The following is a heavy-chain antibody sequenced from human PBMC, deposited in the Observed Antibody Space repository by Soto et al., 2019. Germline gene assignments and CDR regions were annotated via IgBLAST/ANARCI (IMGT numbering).Heavy chain of an antibody. CDR1: GYTFTGYY. CDR2: INPNSGGT. J-gene: IGHJ6*02. D-gene: IGHD3-10*01. CDR3: ARAGSYPVPSYYYYYGMDV. Sequence: ASVKVSCKASGYTFTGYYMHWVRQAPGQGLEWIGWINPNSGGTNYAQKFQGWVTMTRDTSISTAYMELSRLRSDDTAVYYCARAGSYPVPSYYYYYGMDVWGQGTTVTVSS. V-gene: IGHV1-2*04.